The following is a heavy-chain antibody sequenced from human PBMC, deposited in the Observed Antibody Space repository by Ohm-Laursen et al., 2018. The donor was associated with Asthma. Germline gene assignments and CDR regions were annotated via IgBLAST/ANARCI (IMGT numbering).Heavy chain of an antibody. Sequence: SLRLSCAASGFTFGDYAMSWFRQAPGKGLEWVGFIRSKAYGGTTEYAASVKGRFTISRDDSKSIAYLQMNSLKTEDTAVYYCTRDSSGWYEVWYYYGMDVWGQGTTVTVSS. CDR1: GFTFGDYA. CDR3: TRDSSGWYEVWYYYGMDV. D-gene: IGHD6-19*01. V-gene: IGHV3-49*03. J-gene: IGHJ6*02. CDR2: IRSKAYGGTT.